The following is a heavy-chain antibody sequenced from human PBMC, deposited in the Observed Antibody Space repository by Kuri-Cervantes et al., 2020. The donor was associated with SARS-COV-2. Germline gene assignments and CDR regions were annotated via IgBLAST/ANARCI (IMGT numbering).Heavy chain of an antibody. CDR2: IGGSGGST. CDR1: GFTFSTFA. V-gene: IGHV3-23*01. J-gene: IGHJ4*02. D-gene: IGHD4-17*01. CDR3: ARSDGLDY. Sequence: GESLKISCAASGFTFSTFAMTWVRQAPGKGLEWVSAIGGSGGSTYYADSVKGRFTISRDNAKNSLYLQMSSLRAEDTAVYYCARSDGLDYWGQGTLVTVSS.